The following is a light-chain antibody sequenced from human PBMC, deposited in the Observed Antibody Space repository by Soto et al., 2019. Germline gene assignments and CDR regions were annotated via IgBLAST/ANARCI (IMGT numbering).Light chain of an antibody. CDR1: QGITRD. Sequence: DIQMTQSPSSLSASVGDRVSITCRASQGITRDLAWYQQKPGKAPKRLIYAASSLQSGVPSRFSGSGSGTEFTLTITSLQPEDFATYYCLQHNSYPYTFGQGTRLEIK. CDR2: AAS. V-gene: IGKV1-17*01. CDR3: LQHNSYPYT. J-gene: IGKJ2*01.